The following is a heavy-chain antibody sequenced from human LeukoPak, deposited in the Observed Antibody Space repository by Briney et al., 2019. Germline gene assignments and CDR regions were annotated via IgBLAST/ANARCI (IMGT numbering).Heavy chain of an antibody. V-gene: IGHV3-49*04. CDR3: ARRCSSTSCYSGMDV. CDR1: GFTFGDYA. D-gene: IGHD2-2*02. CDR2: IRSKAYGGTT. Sequence: GGSLRLSCTASGFTFGDYAMSWVRQAPGKGLEWVGFIRSKAYGGTTEYAASVKGRFTISRDDSKNTLYLQMNSLKTEDTAVYYCARRCSSTSCYSGMDVWGQGTTVTVSS. J-gene: IGHJ6*02.